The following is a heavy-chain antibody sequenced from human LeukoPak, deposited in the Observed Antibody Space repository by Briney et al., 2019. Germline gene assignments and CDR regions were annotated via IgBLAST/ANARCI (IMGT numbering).Heavy chain of an antibody. CDR1: GGTFSSYA. J-gene: IGHJ4*02. D-gene: IGHD3-10*01. V-gene: IGHV1-46*01. CDR3: ARSSYYGSGSFDY. CDR2: INPSGGST. Sequence: ASVKVSCKASGGTFSSYAISWVRQAPGQGLEWMGIINPSGGSTSYAQKFQGRVTMTRDMSTSTVYMELSSLRSEDTAVYYCARSSYYGSGSFDYWGQGTLVTVSS.